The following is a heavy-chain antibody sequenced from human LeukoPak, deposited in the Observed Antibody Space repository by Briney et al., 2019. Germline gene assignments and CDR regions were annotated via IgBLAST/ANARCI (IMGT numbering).Heavy chain of an antibody. D-gene: IGHD3-10*01. CDR3: AKTQTRVV. CDR2: IYYSGST. Sequence: SETLSLTCTVSGGSISGSSYYWGWIRQPPGKGLEWIGSIYYSGSTFYNPSLKSRVTISVDTSKNQFSLKLSSVTATDTAVYYCAKTQTRVVWGKGTTVTVSS. V-gene: IGHV4-39*01. J-gene: IGHJ6*03. CDR1: GGSISGSSYY.